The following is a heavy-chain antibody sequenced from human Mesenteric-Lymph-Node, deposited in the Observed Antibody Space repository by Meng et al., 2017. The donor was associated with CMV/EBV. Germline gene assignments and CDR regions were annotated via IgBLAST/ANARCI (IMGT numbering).Heavy chain of an antibody. CDR3: ARGPSYSSGFPDC. Sequence: QEQLVQSGAEVKKPGASVTVSCKASGYTFTSFDINWVRQATGQGPEWMGWMNPNSGNTGYAQKFQGRVTLTRDTSISTAYMELSSLRSEDTAVYYYARGPSYSSGFPDCWGQGTLVTVSS. CDR2: MNPNSGNT. V-gene: IGHV1-8*02. J-gene: IGHJ4*02. D-gene: IGHD6-19*01. CDR1: GYTFTSFD.